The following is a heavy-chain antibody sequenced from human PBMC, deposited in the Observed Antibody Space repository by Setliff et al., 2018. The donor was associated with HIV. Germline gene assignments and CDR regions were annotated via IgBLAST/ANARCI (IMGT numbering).Heavy chain of an antibody. Sequence: KTSETLSLTCAVSGYSISSSNWWAWFRQPPGKGLEWIGYIYHNGNTNYNPSLRSRVTMSIDTSKNQFFLKLSSVTALDTATYYCARMGNSYDSSGSYDYFDYWGQGTLVTVSS. CDR3: ARMGNSYDSSGSYDYFDY. CDR1: GYSISSSNW. CDR2: IYHNGNT. J-gene: IGHJ4*02. V-gene: IGHV4-28*06. D-gene: IGHD3-22*01.